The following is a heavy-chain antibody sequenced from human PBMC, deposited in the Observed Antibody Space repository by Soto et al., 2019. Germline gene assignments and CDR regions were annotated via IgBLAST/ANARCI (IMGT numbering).Heavy chain of an antibody. CDR2: ISAYNGNT. CDR3: ARQGYCSGGSCYSYYYYGMDV. V-gene: IGHV1-18*01. J-gene: IGHJ6*02. Sequence: ASVKVSCKASGYTFTSYGISWVRQAPGQGLEWMGWISAYNGNTNYAQKLQGRVTMTTDTSTSTAYMELRSLRSDDTAVYYCARQGYCSGGSCYSYYYYGMDVWGQGTMVTVSS. D-gene: IGHD2-15*01. CDR1: GYTFTSYG.